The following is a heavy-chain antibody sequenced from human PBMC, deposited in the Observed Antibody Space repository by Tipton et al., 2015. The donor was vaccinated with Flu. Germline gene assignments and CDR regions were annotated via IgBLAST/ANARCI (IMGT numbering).Heavy chain of an antibody. CDR1: GYSIRSSNYY. CDR2: TFHSGNT. D-gene: IGHD4-11*01. J-gene: IGHJ5*02. Sequence: GLVKPSETLSLTCVVSGYSIRSSNYYWGWIRQPPGKGLEWIGNTFHSGNTYHNPSLKSRVTISVDTSKNQFSLRLSSVTAADTAVYYCARRDYSNYVSEPKNWFDPWGLGILVTVSS. V-gene: IGHV4-38-2*01. CDR3: ARRDYSNYVSEPKNWFDP.